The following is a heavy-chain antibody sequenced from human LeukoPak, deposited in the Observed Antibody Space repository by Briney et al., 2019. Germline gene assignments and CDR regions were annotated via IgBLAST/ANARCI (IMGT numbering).Heavy chain of an antibody. D-gene: IGHD3-22*01. CDR3: ARDKYYYDSSGYYGAFDI. V-gene: IGHV4-30-2*01. Sequence: PSETLSLTCTVSGGSISSGGYSWSWIRQPPGKGLEWIGEIYHSGSTNYNPSLKSRVTISVDKSKNQFSLKLSSVTAADTAVYYCARDKYYYDSSGYYGAFDIWGQGTMVRLF. CDR2: IYHSGST. J-gene: IGHJ3*02. CDR1: GGSISSGGYS.